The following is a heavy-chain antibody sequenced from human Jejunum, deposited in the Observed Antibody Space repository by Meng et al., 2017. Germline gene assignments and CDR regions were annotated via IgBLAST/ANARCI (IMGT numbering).Heavy chain of an antibody. CDR3: ARPLPADDSKMFYAAFDS. CDR1: GFTFSSYS. Sequence: GGSLRLSCTASGFTFSSYSMTWVRQAPGKGLEWVSGISCRGNCIDYIDSVKGRFTISRDNAKNSLFLEMNSLRGEDTAVYYCARPLPADDSKMFYAAFDSWGQGTMVTVSS. V-gene: IGHV3-21*01. D-gene: IGHD3-22*01. J-gene: IGHJ3*02. CDR2: ISCRGNCI.